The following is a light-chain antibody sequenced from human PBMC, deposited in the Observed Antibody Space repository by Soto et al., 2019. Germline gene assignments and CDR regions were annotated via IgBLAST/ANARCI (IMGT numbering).Light chain of an antibody. J-gene: IGKJ1*01. CDR3: QHYGSSTGT. V-gene: IGKV3-20*01. CDR2: GAS. Sequence: EIVLTQSPGTLSLSPGERATLSCRASQSFSSSYLAWFQQKPGQAPRLLIYGASRRATGIPDRFSGSGSGTDFTLTINLLEPEDFAVYCCQHYGSSTGTFGQGTKVEVK. CDR1: QSFSSSY.